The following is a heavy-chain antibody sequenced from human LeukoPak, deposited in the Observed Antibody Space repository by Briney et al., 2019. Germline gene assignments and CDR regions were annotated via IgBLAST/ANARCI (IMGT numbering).Heavy chain of an antibody. D-gene: IGHD6-19*01. CDR2: ISGSGGST. J-gene: IGHJ3*02. V-gene: IGHV3-23*01. CDR3: AKNDLSSGWPPYAFDI. CDR1: GFTFSSYA. Sequence: HPGGSLRLSCAASGFTFSSYAMSWVRQAPGKGLEWVSAISGSGGSTYYADSVKGRFTISRDNSKNTLYLQMNSLRAEDTAVYYCAKNDLSSGWPPYAFDIWGQGTMVTVSS.